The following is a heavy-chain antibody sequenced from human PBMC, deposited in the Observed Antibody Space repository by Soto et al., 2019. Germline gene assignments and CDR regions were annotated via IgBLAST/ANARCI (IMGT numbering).Heavy chain of an antibody. D-gene: IGHD6-13*01. CDR3: ARVVAAAESGFDY. Sequence: PSETLSLTCAVYGGSFSGYYWSWIRQPPGKGLEWIGEINHSGSTNYNPSLKSRVTISVDTSKNQFSLKLSSVTAADKAVYYCARVVAAAESGFDYWGQGTLVTVSS. CDR2: INHSGST. CDR1: GGSFSGYY. V-gene: IGHV4-34*01. J-gene: IGHJ4*02.